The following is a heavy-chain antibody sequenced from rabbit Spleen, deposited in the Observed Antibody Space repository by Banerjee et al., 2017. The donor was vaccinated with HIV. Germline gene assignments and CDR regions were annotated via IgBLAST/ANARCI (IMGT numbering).Heavy chain of an antibody. CDR3: ARDLVGVIGWNFYL. D-gene: IGHD1-1*01. V-gene: IGHV1S45*01. CDR1: GVSFSGSSY. CDR2: INAATGKP. J-gene: IGHJ4*01. Sequence: QEQLVESGGGLVQPEGSLTLTCTASGVSFSGSSYMCWVRQAPGKGLEWIACINAATGKPVYATWAKGRFTISRTSSTTVTLRMTSLTAADRATYFCARDLVGVIGWNFYLWGPGTLVTVS.